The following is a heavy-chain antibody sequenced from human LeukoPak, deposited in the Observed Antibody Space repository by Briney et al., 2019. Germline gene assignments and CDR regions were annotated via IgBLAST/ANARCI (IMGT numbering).Heavy chain of an antibody. CDR2: ISSSSSYI. D-gene: IGHD5-24*01. Sequence: GGSLRLSCAASGFTFSSYSMNWVRQAPGKGLEWVSSISSSSSYIYYADSVKGRFTISRDNAKNSLYLQMNSLRAEDTALYYCARDQGRGMSTIWVAGVNWFDPWGQGTLGTVSS. V-gene: IGHV3-21*04. CDR1: GFTFSSYS. CDR3: ARDQGRGMSTIWVAGVNWFDP. J-gene: IGHJ5*02.